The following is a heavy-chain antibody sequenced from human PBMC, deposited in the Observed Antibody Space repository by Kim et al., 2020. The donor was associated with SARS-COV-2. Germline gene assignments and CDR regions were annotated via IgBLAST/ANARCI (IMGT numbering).Heavy chain of an antibody. V-gene: IGHV1-3*01. J-gene: IGHJ5*02. CDR1: GYTFTSYA. D-gene: IGHD2-2*01. CDR2: INAGNGNT. CDR3: AREANRVGEVVVVPAAMFWFDP. Sequence: ASVKVSCKASGYTFTSYAMHWVRQAPGQRLEWMGWINAGNGNTKYSQKFQGRVTITRDTSASTAYMELSSLRSEDTAVYYCAREANRVGEVVVVPAAMFWFDPWGQGTLVTVSS.